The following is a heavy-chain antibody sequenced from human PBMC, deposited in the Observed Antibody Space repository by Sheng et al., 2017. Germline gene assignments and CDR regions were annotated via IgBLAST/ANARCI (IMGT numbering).Heavy chain of an antibody. D-gene: IGHD2-15*01. Sequence: QVQLVQSGAEVKKPGSSVKVSCKASGGTFSSYAISWVRQAPGQGLEWMGGIIPILGIANYAQKFQGRVTITADKSTSTVYMELSSLRSEDTAVYYCARADCSGGSCPPAYWGQGTLVTVSS. CDR1: GGTFSSYA. V-gene: IGHV1-69*10. CDR3: ARADCSGGSCPPAY. J-gene: IGHJ4*02. CDR2: IIPILGIA.